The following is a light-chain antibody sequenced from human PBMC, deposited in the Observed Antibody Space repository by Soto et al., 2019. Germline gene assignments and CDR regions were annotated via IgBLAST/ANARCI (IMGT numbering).Light chain of an antibody. V-gene: IGKV3-20*01. Sequence: DIVLTQSPGTLSLSPGERATLSCRASQSVSSSYLAWYQQKPGQAPRLIIYGASDRATGIPDRFSGSGSGTDFTLTISRLEPEDFAVYYCQQYGSSPYTFGQGT. CDR3: QQYGSSPYT. CDR1: QSVSSSY. J-gene: IGKJ2*01. CDR2: GAS.